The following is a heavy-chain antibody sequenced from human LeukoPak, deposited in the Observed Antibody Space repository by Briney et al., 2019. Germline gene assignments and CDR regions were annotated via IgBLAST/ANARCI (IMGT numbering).Heavy chain of an antibody. V-gene: IGHV3-23*01. CDR1: GFTFSSYA. Sequence: GGSLRLSCAASGFTFSSYAMSWVRQAPGKGLEWVSAISGSGGSTYYADSVKGRFTISRDNSKNTLYLQMNSLRAEDTAVYYCARDRMMDYYYYYYMDVWGKGTTVTVSS. D-gene: IGHD2-15*01. CDR3: ARDRMMDYYYYYYMDV. CDR2: ISGSGGST. J-gene: IGHJ6*03.